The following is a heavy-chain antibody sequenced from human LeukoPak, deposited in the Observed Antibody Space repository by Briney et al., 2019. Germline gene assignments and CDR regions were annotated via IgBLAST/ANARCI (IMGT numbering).Heavy chain of an antibody. CDR1: GVTFSAYW. Sequence: PVGSLRLSCAPSGVTFSAYWMHAVPQTPEKRLLCVSRITSDGSTTTYAEAVKGRITISRDNAKNTLYLQMNSLRAEDTAVYYCASDMVRGVNRDYCGQGTLVTVSS. J-gene: IGHJ4*02. CDR3: ASDMVRGVNRDY. V-gene: IGHV3-74*01. CDR2: ITSDGSTT. D-gene: IGHD3-10*01.